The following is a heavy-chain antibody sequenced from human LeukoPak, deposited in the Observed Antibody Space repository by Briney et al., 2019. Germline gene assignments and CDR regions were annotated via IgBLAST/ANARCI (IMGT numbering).Heavy chain of an antibody. CDR3: ARDALGGRTKFDS. V-gene: IGHV3-74*01. CDR2: INGDGSRI. Sequence: PGGSLRLSCAASGFTFSSYAMSWVRQAPGKGLMWVSRINGDGSRIHYGDSVKGRFTISRDNAKNTLYLQMTSLRGDDTAIYFCARDALGGRTKFDSWGHGSLVTVSS. J-gene: IGHJ4*01. CDR1: GFTFSSYA. D-gene: IGHD3-16*01.